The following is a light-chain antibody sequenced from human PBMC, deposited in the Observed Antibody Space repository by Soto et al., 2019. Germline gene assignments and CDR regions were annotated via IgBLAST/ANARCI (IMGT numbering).Light chain of an antibody. Sequence: EIVMTQSPATLSVSPGERATLSCRASQSVSSNLTWYQHKPGQAPRLLIYGASTRATGIPARFSGSGSGTEFTLTISSLQSEDFAVYYCQQYGSSRLFTFGPGTKVDIK. CDR3: QQYGSSRLFT. V-gene: IGKV3-15*01. CDR2: GAS. CDR1: QSVSSN. J-gene: IGKJ3*01.